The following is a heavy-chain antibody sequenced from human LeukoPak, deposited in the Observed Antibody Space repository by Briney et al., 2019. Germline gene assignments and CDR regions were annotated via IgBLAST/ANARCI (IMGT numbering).Heavy chain of an antibody. CDR3: ARHPRDYYDSSEYYFDY. J-gene: IGHJ4*02. Sequence: PSETLSLTCTVSGGSISSSSYYWGWIRQPPGKGLEWIGSIYYSGSTYYNPSLKSRVTISVDTSKNQFSLKLSSVTAADTAVYYCARHPRDYYDSSEYYFDYWGQGTLVTVSS. CDR2: IYYSGST. D-gene: IGHD3-22*01. CDR1: GGSISSSSYY. V-gene: IGHV4-39*01.